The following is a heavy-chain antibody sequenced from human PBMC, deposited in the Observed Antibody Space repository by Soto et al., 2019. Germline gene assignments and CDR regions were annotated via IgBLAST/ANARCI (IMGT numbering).Heavy chain of an antibody. D-gene: IGHD5-12*01. J-gene: IGHJ6*02. V-gene: IGHV4-59*08. CDR3: ARHVDIDQRGMEV. Sequence: QVQLQESTPGLVKPSETLSLTCIVSGGSVSGYYWSWIRQTPGKGLEWLGYIHYGGSTNYNPSLKSRVALSVDTPKNQFSLRLSSVTTADTAVYYCARHVDIDQRGMEVWGQGTTVTVSS. CDR2: IHYGGST. CDR1: GGSVSGYY.